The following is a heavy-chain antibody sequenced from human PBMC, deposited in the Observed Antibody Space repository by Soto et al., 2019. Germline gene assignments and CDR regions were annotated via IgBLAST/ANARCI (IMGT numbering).Heavy chain of an antibody. D-gene: IGHD1-26*01. Sequence: QVQLVQSGAEVKKPGSSVKISCKASGDTFSSYSFSWVRQAPGQGFEWMGGFSPIFGTANYAQNFLVRVTITADELTSTVYLEQGSLRSEDTAAYYCARGVTRGSFPPIHLRGQGTLVTVSS. CDR1: GDTFSSYS. CDR2: FSPIFGTA. J-gene: IGHJ4*02. V-gene: IGHV1-69*12. CDR3: ARGVTRGSFPPIHL.